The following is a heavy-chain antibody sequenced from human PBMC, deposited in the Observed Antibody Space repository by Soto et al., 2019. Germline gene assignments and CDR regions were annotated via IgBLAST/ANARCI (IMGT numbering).Heavy chain of an antibody. V-gene: IGHV1-69*02. Sequence: QVQLVQSGTGVKKPGSSVKVSCKASGGTFRSYPINWVRQAPGQGLEWMGSIFPLTDIPDYAQNFQARLTISADKSTSTAYMELSSLTSDDTAMYFCARGPLVVLNYFESWGQGTLVTVSS. CDR3: ARGPLVVLNYFES. CDR2: IFPLTDIP. CDR1: GGTFRSYP. J-gene: IGHJ4*02.